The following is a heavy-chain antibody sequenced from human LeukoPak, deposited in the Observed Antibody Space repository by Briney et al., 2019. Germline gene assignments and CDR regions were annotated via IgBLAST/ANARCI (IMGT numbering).Heavy chain of an antibody. J-gene: IGHJ4*02. D-gene: IGHD3-3*01. V-gene: IGHV3-66*01. Sequence: PGGSLRLSCAASGFTVSSNYMSWVRQAPGKGLEWVSVIYSGGSTYYADSVKGRFTISRDNSKNTLYLQMNSLRAEDTAVYYCAKERGVYDFWSGYYEGSWGQGTLVTVSS. CDR1: GFTVSSNY. CDR2: IYSGGST. CDR3: AKERGVYDFWSGYYEGS.